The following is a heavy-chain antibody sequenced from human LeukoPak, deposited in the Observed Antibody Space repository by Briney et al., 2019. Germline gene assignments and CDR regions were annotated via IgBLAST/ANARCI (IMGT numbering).Heavy chain of an antibody. D-gene: IGHD1-26*01. J-gene: IGHJ4*02. CDR1: GGAISSSSYY. CDR2: IYYSGST. Sequence: SETLSLTCTVSGGAISSSSYYWGGIRQPPGKGLEWIGSIYYSGSTYYNPSLKSRVTISVDTSKNQFSLKLSSVTAADTAVYYCARETRGFLGATQVLAYWGQGTLVTVSS. CDR3: ARETRGFLGATQVLAY. V-gene: IGHV4-39*07.